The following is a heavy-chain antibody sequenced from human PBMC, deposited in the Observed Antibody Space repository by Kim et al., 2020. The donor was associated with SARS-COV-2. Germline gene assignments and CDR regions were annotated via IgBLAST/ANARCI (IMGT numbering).Heavy chain of an antibody. CDR1: GYTFTSYG. CDR3: ARPARQQLQYYFDY. V-gene: IGHV1-18*04. J-gene: IGHJ4*02. CDR2: ISAYDGGT. D-gene: IGHD6-13*01. Sequence: ASVKVSCKASGYTFTSYGINWVRQAPGQGLEWMGWISAYDGGTNYAQKFQGRVTMATDTSTSTAYMELRSLRSDDTAVYYCARPARQQLQYYFDYWGQGTLVTVSS.